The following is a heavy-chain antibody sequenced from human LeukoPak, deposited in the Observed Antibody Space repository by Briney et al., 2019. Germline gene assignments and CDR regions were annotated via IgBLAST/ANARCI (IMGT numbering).Heavy chain of an antibody. CDR3: AREVDYGDYRVPLDY. CDR1: GFTFSSYS. D-gene: IGHD4-17*01. V-gene: IGHV3-48*01. Sequence: GGSLRLSCAASGFTFSSYSMNWVRQAPGKGLEWVSYISSSSSTIYYADSVKGRFTISRDNAKNSLYLQMNSLRAEDTAVYCCAREVDYGDYRVPLDYWGQGTLVTVSS. CDR2: ISSSSSTI. J-gene: IGHJ4*02.